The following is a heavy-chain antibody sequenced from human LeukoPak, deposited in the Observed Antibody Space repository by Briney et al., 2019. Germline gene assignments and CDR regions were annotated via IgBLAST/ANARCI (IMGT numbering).Heavy chain of an antibody. CDR2: IWFDGKNE. D-gene: IGHD2-8*01. CDR1: GFTFSSYG. CDR3: ARDRHCANGVCHSPPGMDV. J-gene: IGHJ6*02. Sequence: GRSLRLSCAASGFTFSSYGMYWVRQAPGKGLEWVADIWFDGKNEHFADSVKGRFTISRDNSKNTMYLQINSLRAEDTAVYYCARDRHCANGVCHSPPGMDVWGQGTTVTVSS. V-gene: IGHV3-33*07.